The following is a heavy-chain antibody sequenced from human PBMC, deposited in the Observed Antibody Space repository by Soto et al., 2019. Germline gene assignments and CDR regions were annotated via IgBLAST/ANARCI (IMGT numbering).Heavy chain of an antibody. J-gene: IGHJ6*02. D-gene: IGHD6-25*01. Sequence: QAQLQQWGAGLLKPSETLSLTCAVYGGSFSGYYWSWIRQPPGKGLEWIGEINHRGSTNYNPSLKRRVTISVDTSKNQFSLKLNSVTAAVTAVYYCARGSRVKIPAASGRDYYYHSLDVWGQGTAVTVSS. CDR2: INHRGST. V-gene: IGHV4-34*01. CDR3: ARGSRVKIPAASGRDYYYHSLDV. CDR1: GGSFSGYY.